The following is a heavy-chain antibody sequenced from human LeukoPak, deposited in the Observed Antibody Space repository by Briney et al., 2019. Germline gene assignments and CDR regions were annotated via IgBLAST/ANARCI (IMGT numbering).Heavy chain of an antibody. D-gene: IGHD3-16*01. Sequence: ASVKVSCKASGYTFTSYYMHWVRQAPGQGLEWMGIINPSGGSTSYAQKFQGRVTITRIMSTSTVYMELSSLRSEDTAVYYCASGRGIRSRYYYYMDVWGKGTTVTVSS. V-gene: IGHV1-46*01. CDR3: ASGRGIRSRYYYYMDV. CDR1: GYTFTSYY. J-gene: IGHJ6*03. CDR2: INPSGGST.